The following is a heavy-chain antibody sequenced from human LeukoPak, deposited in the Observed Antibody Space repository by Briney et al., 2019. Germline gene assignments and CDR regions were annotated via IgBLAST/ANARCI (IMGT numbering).Heavy chain of an antibody. Sequence: PSETLSLTCTVSGGSISSTTYYWGWIRQPPGKGLEWIGSIYYSGSTYYNPSLKSRVTISVDTSKNQFSLKLNSVTAADTAVYYCAKEGDYYDSSGYYSSFDYWGQGTLVTVSS. CDR2: IYYSGST. CDR1: GGSISSTTYY. CDR3: AKEGDYYDSSGYYSSFDY. V-gene: IGHV4-39*02. D-gene: IGHD3-22*01. J-gene: IGHJ4*02.